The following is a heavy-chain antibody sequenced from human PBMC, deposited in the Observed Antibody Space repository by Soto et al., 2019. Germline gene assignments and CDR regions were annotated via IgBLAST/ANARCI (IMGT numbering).Heavy chain of an antibody. D-gene: IGHD3-10*01. CDR1: GFTCSSYG. J-gene: IGHJ6*02. CDR3: AKDRTVRHYYGSALGGMDV. CDR2: ISYDGSNK. V-gene: IGHV3-30*18. Sequence: GSLRLSCAASGFTCSSYGMHWVRQAPGKGLERVAVISYDGSNKYYADSVKGRFTISRDNSKNTLYLQMNSLRAEDTAVYYCAKDRTVRHYYGSALGGMDVWGQGTTVTVSS.